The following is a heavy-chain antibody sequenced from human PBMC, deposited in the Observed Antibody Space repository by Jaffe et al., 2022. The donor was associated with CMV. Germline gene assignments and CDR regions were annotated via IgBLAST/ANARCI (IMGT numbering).Heavy chain of an antibody. D-gene: IGHD3-3*01. CDR1: GFTFSSYE. V-gene: IGHV3-48*03. Sequence: EVQLVESGGGLVQPGGSLRLSCAASGFTFSSYEMNWVRQAPGKGLEWVSYISSSGSTIYYADSVKGRFTISRDNAKNSLYLQMNSLRAEDTAVYYCARVAYDLTSFGYYYYMDVWGKGTTVTVSS. CDR3: ARVAYDLTSFGYYYYMDV. J-gene: IGHJ6*03. CDR2: ISSSGSTI.